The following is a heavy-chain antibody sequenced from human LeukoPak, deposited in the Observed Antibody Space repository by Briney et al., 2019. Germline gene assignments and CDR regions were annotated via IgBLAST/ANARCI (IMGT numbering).Heavy chain of an antibody. CDR2: ISSASGSI. D-gene: IGHD2-2*01. Sequence: GGSLRLSCAASGFTFSSYAMNWVRQAPGKGLEWVSYISSASGSIYYADSVKGRFTISRDNAKNSLFLQMNSLRAEDTAVYYCARLPAYCSSTSCYYDYWGQGTLVTVSS. CDR3: ARLPAYCSSTSCYYDY. V-gene: IGHV3-48*04. CDR1: GFTFSSYA. J-gene: IGHJ4*02.